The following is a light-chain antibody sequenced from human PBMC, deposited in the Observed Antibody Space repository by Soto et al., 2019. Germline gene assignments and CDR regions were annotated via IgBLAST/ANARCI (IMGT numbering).Light chain of an antibody. J-gene: IGKJ1*01. CDR1: QSISTY. CDR3: QQEYSAPWT. Sequence: DIQMTQSPSSLSASVGDRVTIPCRASQSISTYLNWYQQKPGKAPKLLIFAASSLHSGVPSRFSGSGSGTDFPLTLHGLEPEDFATYHCQQEYSAPWTFGQGTKVEVK. CDR2: AAS. V-gene: IGKV1-39*01.